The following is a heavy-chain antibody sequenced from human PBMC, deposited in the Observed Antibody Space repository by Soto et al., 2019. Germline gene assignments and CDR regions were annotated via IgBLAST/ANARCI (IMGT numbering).Heavy chain of an antibody. V-gene: IGHV4-31*03. CDR3: ARQPGIAVAGTYYYYYGMDV. D-gene: IGHD6-19*01. J-gene: IGHJ6*02. CDR2: IYYSGST. Sequence: SETLSLTCTVSGGSISSGGYYWSWIRQHPGKGLEWIGYIYYSGSTYYNPSLKRRATISVDTSKNQFSLKLSSVTAADTAVYYCARQPGIAVAGTYYYYYGMDVWGQGTTVTVSS. CDR1: GGSISSGGYY.